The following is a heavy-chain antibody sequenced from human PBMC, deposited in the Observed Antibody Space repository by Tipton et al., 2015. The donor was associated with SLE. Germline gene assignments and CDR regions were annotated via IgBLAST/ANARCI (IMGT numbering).Heavy chain of an antibody. D-gene: IGHD3-3*02. V-gene: IGHV4-39*07. CDR3: ARAQDHFWSSFDAFNS. CDR1: GGSLTSTNFY. CDR2: IYYSGST. J-gene: IGHJ3*02. Sequence: TLSLTCTVSGGSLTSTNFYWGWIRQPPGKVLEWIGSIYYSGSTHYNPSLKSRITISLDTSKNQFSLKLTTVTAAGTAIYYCARAQDHFWSSFDAFNSRGLGPIMAVSS.